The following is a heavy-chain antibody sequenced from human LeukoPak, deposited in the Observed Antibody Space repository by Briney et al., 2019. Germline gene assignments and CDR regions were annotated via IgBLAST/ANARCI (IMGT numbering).Heavy chain of an antibody. Sequence: GGSLRLSCAASGFTVSSSYMNWVRQAPGKGLEWVSVIYSGGTTYYADPVKGRFTISRDNPKNTLYLQMNSLRAEDTAVYYCARARAAAGTFLFDYWGQGILVTVSS. D-gene: IGHD6-13*01. CDR3: ARARAAAGTFLFDY. CDR1: GFTVSSSY. J-gene: IGHJ4*02. V-gene: IGHV3-53*01. CDR2: IYSGGTT.